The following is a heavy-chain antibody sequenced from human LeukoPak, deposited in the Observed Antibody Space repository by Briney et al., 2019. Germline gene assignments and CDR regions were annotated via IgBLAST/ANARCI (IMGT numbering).Heavy chain of an antibody. Sequence: ASVKVSCKASGYNFAGYYMHWVRQAPGQGLEWMGWINPNSGGTNYAQKFQGRVTMTRDTSISTAYMDLSRLRSDDTAVYYCARDLAWGAFDYWGQGTLVSVSS. CDR3: ARDLAWGAFDY. V-gene: IGHV1-2*02. J-gene: IGHJ4*02. CDR2: INPNSGGT. CDR1: GYNFAGYY. D-gene: IGHD7-27*01.